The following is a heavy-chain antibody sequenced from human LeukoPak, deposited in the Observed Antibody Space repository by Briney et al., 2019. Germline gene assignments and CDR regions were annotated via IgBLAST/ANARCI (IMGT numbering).Heavy chain of an antibody. D-gene: IGHD3-10*01. V-gene: IGHV4-59*01. CDR1: GGYMSSNY. Sequence: SETLSLTCTVSGGYMSSNYWGWIRRPPGKGLEWIGYIHHTRGATYSPSLRSRLSLSIDTSRNQFSLRLNSVTPADTAVYFCARVRDRYGETDYWGQGALVTVSS. J-gene: IGHJ4*02. CDR3: ARVRDRYGETDY. CDR2: IHHTRGA.